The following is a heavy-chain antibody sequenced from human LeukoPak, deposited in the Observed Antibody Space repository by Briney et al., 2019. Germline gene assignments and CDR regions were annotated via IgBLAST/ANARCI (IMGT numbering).Heavy chain of an antibody. CDR3: ARGSNYYDSSGYDPHFDY. V-gene: IGHV4-34*01. D-gene: IGHD3-22*01. Sequence: ASETLSLTCAVYGGSFSGYYWSWIRQPPGKGLEWIGEITHSGSTNDNPSLKSRVTISVDTSKNQFSLKLSSVTAADTAVYYFARGSNYYDSSGYDPHFDYWGQGTLVTVSS. J-gene: IGHJ4*02. CDR1: GGSFSGYY. CDR2: ITHSGST.